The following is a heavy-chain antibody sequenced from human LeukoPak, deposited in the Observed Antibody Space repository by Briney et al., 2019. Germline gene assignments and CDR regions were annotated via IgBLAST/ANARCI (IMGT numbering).Heavy chain of an antibody. CDR1: GYTLTELS. CDR3: ATGLPRPVHAFDI. Sequence: ASVKVSCKVSGYTLTELSMHWVRHAPGKRLEWMGGFDPEDGETIYAQKFQGRVTMTEDTSTDTAYMELSSLRSEDTAVYYCATGLPRPVHAFDISGQGTMVAVSS. CDR2: FDPEDGET. D-gene: IGHD4-11*01. V-gene: IGHV1-24*01. J-gene: IGHJ3*02.